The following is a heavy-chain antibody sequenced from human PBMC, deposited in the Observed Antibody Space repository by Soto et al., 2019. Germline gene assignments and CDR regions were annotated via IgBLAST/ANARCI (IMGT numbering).Heavy chain of an antibody. CDR2: ISRSSTGI. CDR1: GFTFSLYS. V-gene: IGHV3-48*02. J-gene: IGHJ6*02. CDR3: ARAVTWGLDV. D-gene: IGHD3-10*01. Sequence: EVQLVESGGGLVQPGGSLRLSCAASGFTFSLYSMSWVRQAPGKGLEWVSYISRSSTGIHYAGSVKGRFTISRDDATNAMHLQMNSLRDGDTAVYYCARAVTWGLDVWGQGTTVSISS.